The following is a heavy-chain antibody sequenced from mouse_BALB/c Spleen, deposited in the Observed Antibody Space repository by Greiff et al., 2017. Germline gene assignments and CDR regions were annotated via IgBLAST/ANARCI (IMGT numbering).Heavy chain of an antibody. Sequence: VQLKESGPGLVKPSQSLSLTCSVTGYSITSGYYWNWIRQFPGNKLEWMGYISYDGSNNYNPSLKNRISITRDTSKNQFFLKLNSVTTEDTATYYCAREGYGNYKEGYWGQGTTLTVSS. CDR1: GYSITSGYY. D-gene: IGHD2-10*02. V-gene: IGHV3-6*02. CDR3: AREGYGNYKEGY. CDR2: ISYDGSN. J-gene: IGHJ2*01.